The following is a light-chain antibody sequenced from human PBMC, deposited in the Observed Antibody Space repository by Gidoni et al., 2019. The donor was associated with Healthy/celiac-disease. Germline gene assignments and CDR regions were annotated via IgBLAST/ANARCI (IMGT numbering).Light chain of an antibody. V-gene: IGKV4-1*01. CDR3: QQYYSSPPWT. J-gene: IGKJ1*01. CDR2: WAS. CDR1: QSVLCSSNNKNY. Sequence: DIAMTQSPDSLAASLGERATSNCKASQSVLCSSNNKNYLAVYQQKPEPPPELLIYWASTRESGVPNRFSGSGSGTGFTLTISSLQAEDVAVYDCQQYYSSPPWTFGRGTKVEIK.